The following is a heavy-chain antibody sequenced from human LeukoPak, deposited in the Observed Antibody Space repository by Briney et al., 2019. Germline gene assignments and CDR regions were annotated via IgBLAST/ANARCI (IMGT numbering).Heavy chain of an antibody. J-gene: IGHJ4*02. D-gene: IGHD1-26*01. CDR1: GGSISTYY. V-gene: IGHV4-59*01. Sequence: PSETLSLTCTVSGGSISTYYWSWLRQTPGKGLEWIGYVYYTESTNSNPSLKSRVTISVDTSKNQVSLKLTSVTAADTAVYYCARGGRGPSRPDYWGQGTLVTVSS. CDR2: VYYTEST. CDR3: ARGGRGPSRPDY.